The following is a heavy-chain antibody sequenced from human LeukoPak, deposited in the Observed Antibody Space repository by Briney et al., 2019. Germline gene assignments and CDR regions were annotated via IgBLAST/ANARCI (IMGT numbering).Heavy chain of an antibody. D-gene: IGHD3-10*01. CDR1: GYTFTSHY. V-gene: IGHV1-46*01. J-gene: IGHJ4*02. CDR2: INPSGGGT. CDR3: AREGSGSLPHLDH. Sequence: ASVKVSCKAPGYTFTSHYMQWVRLAPGQGLEWMGIINPSGGGTRYAQKFQGRVTMTRDTSTSTVYMELSSLRSEDTAVYYCAREGSGSLPHLDHWGQGTPVTVSS.